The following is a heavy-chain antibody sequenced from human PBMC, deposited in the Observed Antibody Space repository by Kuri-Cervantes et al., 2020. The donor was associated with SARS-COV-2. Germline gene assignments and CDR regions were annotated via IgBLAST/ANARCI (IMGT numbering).Heavy chain of an antibody. CDR1: VGTFSSYA. V-gene: IGHV1-69*13. D-gene: IGHD6-19*01. Sequence: SVKVSCKASVGTFSSYAISWVRQAPGQGLEWMGGVIPIFGTANYAQKFQGRVTITADESTITAYMVLSSLRSEDTAVYYCARGVGSSGWYPLGGYYYYYIDVWGKGTTVTVSS. CDR2: VIPIFGTA. CDR3: ARGVGSSGWYPLGGYYYYYIDV. J-gene: IGHJ6*03.